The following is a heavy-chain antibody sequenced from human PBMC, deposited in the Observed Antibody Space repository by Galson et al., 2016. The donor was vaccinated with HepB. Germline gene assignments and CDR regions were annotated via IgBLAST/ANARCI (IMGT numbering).Heavy chain of an antibody. CDR1: GFTFDDYA. Sequence: SLRLSCAASGFTFDDYAMHWVRQAPGKGLEWVSGISWNSGSIGYADSVKGRFTISRDNAKNSLYMQMNSLRAEDTALYYCAKDTRGDYDDYERDWYFDLWGRGTLVTVSS. J-gene: IGHJ2*01. D-gene: IGHD4-17*01. V-gene: IGHV3-9*01. CDR3: AKDTRGDYDDYERDWYFDL. CDR2: ISWNSGSI.